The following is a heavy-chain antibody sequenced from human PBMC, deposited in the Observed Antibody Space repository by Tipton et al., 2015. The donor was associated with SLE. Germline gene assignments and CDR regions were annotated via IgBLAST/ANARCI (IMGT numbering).Heavy chain of an antibody. V-gene: IGHV4-39*02. CDR2: IYYSGST. D-gene: IGHD6-13*01. CDR1: GGSISSSSYY. Sequence: TLSLTCTVSGGSISSSSYYWGWIRQPPGKGLEWIGSIYYSGSTYYNPSLKSRVTISVDTSKNQFSLKLSSVTAADTAVYYCAREVWGAAAGQSWFDPWGQGTLVTVSS. CDR3: AREVWGAAAGQSWFDP. J-gene: IGHJ5*02.